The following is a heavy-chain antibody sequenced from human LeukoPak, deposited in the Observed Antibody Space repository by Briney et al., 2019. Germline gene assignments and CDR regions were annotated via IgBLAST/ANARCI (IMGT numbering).Heavy chain of an antibody. CDR2: IYPDDSDT. Sequence: GESLKISCKGSGYSFTSYWIGWVRQLPGKGLEWMGIIYPDDSDTRYSPSFQGQVSISADKSISAAYLQWSSLKASDTAMYYCARQGSTAYYDSSGLPYDAFDIWGQGTMVTVSS. D-gene: IGHD3-22*01. V-gene: IGHV5-51*01. J-gene: IGHJ3*02. CDR1: GYSFTSYW. CDR3: ARQGSTAYYDSSGLPYDAFDI.